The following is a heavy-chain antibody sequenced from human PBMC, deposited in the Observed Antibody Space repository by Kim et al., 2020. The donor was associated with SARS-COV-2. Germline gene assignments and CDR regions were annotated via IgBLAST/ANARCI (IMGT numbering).Heavy chain of an antibody. J-gene: IGHJ5*02. V-gene: IGHV3-30*04. CDR1: GFTFSSYA. Sequence: GGSLRLSCAASGFTFSSYAMHWVRQAPGKGLEWVAVISYDGSNKYYADSVKGRFTISRDNSKNTLYLQMNSLRAEDTAVYYCARDFTPGIAAAAIDPWGQGTLVTVSS. CDR2: ISYDGSNK. D-gene: IGHD6-13*01. CDR3: ARDFTPGIAAAAIDP.